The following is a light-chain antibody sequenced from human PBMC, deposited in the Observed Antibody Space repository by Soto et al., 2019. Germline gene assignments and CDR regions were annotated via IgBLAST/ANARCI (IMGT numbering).Light chain of an antibody. J-gene: IGLJ2*01. CDR3: QSYDSSLSGNVV. V-gene: IGLV1-40*01. CDR2: GNS. Sequence: QSVLTQPPSVSGAPGQRVTISCTGSSSNIGAGYDVHWYQQLPGTAPKLLIYGNSNRPSGVPDRFSGSKSGTSASLAITGLEAEDEADYYCQSYDSSLSGNVVFGGVNKLTVL. CDR1: SSNIGAGYD.